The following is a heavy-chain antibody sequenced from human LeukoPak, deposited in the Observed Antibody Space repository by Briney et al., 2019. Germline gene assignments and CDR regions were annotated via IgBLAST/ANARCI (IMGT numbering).Heavy chain of an antibody. J-gene: IGHJ4*02. V-gene: IGHV1-69*06. CDR2: IIPIFGTA. Sequence: ASVKVSCKASGGTFSSYAISWVRQAPGQGLEWMGGIIPIFGTAIYAQKFQGRVTMTEDTSTDTAYMELSSLRSEDTAVYYCATDRPSGSPMYYWGQGTLVTVSS. CDR1: GGTFSSYA. CDR3: ATDRPSGSPMYY. D-gene: IGHD5-12*01.